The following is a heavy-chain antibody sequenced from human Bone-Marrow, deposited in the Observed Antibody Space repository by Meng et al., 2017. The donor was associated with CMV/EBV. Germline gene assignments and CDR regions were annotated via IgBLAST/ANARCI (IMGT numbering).Heavy chain of an antibody. V-gene: IGHV3-7*01. Sequence: GESLKISCAASGFTFSSYWMSWVRQAPGKGLEWVANIKQDGTEKYYVDSVKGRFTISRDNAKNSVYLQMNSLRAEDTAVYYCARDGGVDIVLPDIDYWGQGTLVTVSS. CDR2: IKQDGTEK. J-gene: IGHJ4*02. D-gene: IGHD2-8*01. CDR1: GFTFSSYW. CDR3: ARDGGVDIVLPDIDY.